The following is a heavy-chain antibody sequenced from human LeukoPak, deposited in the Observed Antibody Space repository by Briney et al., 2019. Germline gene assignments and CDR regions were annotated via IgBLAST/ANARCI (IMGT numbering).Heavy chain of an antibody. CDR1: GYSFTSYW. CDR3: ARQSRDGSKTRGYHFYY. Sequence: GESLKISCKGSGYSFTSYWIGWVRQMPGKGLEWMGIIYPGDSDTRYSPSFQGHVTISADKSISTAYLQWSSLKASDTAMYYCARQSRDGSKTRGYHFYYWGQATRVTVSS. J-gene: IGHJ4*02. CDR2: IYPGDSDT. D-gene: IGHD3-10*01. V-gene: IGHV5-51*01.